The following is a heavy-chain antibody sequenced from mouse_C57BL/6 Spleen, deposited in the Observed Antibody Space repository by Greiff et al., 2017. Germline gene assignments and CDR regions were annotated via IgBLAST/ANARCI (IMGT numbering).Heavy chain of an antibody. Sequence: QVQLQQPGAELVRPGTSVKLSCKASGYTFTSYWMHWVKQRPGQGLEWIGVIDPSDSYTNYNQKFKGKDTLTVDTSSSTAYMQLSSLTSEDSAVYYCARGTTVVAIDYWGQGTTLTVSS. D-gene: IGHD1-1*01. V-gene: IGHV1-59*01. CDR2: IDPSDSYT. CDR3: ARGTTVVAIDY. J-gene: IGHJ2*01. CDR1: GYTFTSYW.